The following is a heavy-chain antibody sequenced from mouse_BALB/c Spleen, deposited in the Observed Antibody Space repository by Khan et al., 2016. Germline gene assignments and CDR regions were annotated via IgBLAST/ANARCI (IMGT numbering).Heavy chain of an antibody. Sequence: QVQLQQSGAELAKPGASVKMSCKASGYTFTSYWMHWVQQRPGQGLDWIGSINPSTGYTEYNQKFKDKATLTADESSSTAYMQLSSLTSEDAAVYYGATLVAYVDYWCQGTTLTASS. J-gene: IGHJ2*01. CDR3: ATLVAYVDY. CDR1: GYTFTSYW. V-gene: IGHV1-7*01. CDR2: INPSTGYT. D-gene: IGHD1-1*01.